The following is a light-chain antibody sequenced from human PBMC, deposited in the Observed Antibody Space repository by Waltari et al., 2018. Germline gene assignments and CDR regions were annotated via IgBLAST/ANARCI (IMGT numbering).Light chain of an antibody. CDR2: GNN. J-gene: IGLJ2*01. CDR1: RSNIGAGYD. V-gene: IGLV1-40*01. Sequence: QSVLTQPPSVSGAPGQRVTISCTGSRSNIGAGYDVNWYQQLPGTAPKLLIFGNNNRPSGVPDRFSGSKSGTSASLAITGLQAEDEADYYCQSYDYRLSGSEVFGGGTKLTVL. CDR3: QSYDYRLSGSEV.